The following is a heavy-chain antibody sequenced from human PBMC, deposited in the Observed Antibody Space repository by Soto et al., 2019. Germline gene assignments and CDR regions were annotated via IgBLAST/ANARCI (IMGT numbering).Heavy chain of an antibody. J-gene: IGHJ6*02. CDR3: ARDFVALGGDSWKYYYGIDV. Sequence: GASVKVSCKASGYTFTGYYMHWVRQAPGQGLEWMGWINPNSGGTNYAQKFQGWVTMTRDTSISTAYMELSRLRSDDTAVYYCARDFVALGGDSWKYYYGIDVWRHVTTVTVPS. CDR1: GYTFTGYY. D-gene: IGHD2-15*01. CDR2: INPNSGGT. V-gene: IGHV1-2*04.